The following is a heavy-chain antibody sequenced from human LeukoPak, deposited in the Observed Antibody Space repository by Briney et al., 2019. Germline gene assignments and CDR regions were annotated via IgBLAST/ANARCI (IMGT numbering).Heavy chain of an antibody. V-gene: IGHV4-30-4*08. Sequence: SQTLSLTCTVSGGSISSGDYYWSWIRQPPGKGLEWIGYIYYSGSTYYNPSLKSRVTISVDTSKIHFSLKLSSVTAADTALYYCASSRRYYYDSSGYYAFDIWGQGTMATVSS. J-gene: IGHJ3*02. CDR1: GGSISSGDYY. CDR3: ASSRRYYYDSSGYYAFDI. CDR2: IYYSGST. D-gene: IGHD3-22*01.